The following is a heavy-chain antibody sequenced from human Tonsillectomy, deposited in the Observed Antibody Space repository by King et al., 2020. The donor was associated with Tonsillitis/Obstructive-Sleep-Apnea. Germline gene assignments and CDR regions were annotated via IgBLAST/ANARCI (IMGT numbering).Heavy chain of an antibody. V-gene: IGHV7-4-1*02. Sequence: VQLVESGSELKKPGASVKVSCKASGYTFTSYAMNWVRQAPGQGLEWMGWINTNTGNPTYAQGFTGRFVFSLDTSVSTAYLQISSLKAEDTAVYYCARTSVPGYCTNGVCYSYYFVYWGQGTLVTVSS. D-gene: IGHD2-8*01. CDR1: GYTFTSYA. CDR2: INTNTGNP. J-gene: IGHJ4*02. CDR3: ARTSVPGYCTNGVCYSYYFVY.